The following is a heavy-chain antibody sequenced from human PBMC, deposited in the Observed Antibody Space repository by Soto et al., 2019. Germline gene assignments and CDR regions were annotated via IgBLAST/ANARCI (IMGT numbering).Heavy chain of an antibody. CDR3: ALLRDA. CDR2: ISSNGGTI. Sequence: EVHLQESGGGLVEPGKSLRLSCEASGFSFITNGMNWVRQVPGKGPEWLAYISSNGGTIYYADSVKGRFTVSRDNAKNSLFLQMNSLRAEDSAFYYCALLRDAWGQGALVTVSS. J-gene: IGHJ5*02. V-gene: IGHV3-48*03. CDR1: GFSFITNG. D-gene: IGHD2-15*01.